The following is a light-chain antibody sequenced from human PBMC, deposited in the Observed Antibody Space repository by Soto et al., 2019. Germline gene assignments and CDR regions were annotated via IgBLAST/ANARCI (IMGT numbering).Light chain of an antibody. CDR2: DDS. Sequence: SYELTQPPSVSVAPGQTARITCDGDNIGRISVHWYQQKPGQAPVLVVYDDSDRPSGIPDQFSGSNSGNTATLTISMVEAEHEAEYYCQVWDSSSDRYVFGTGTKLTVL. CDR3: QVWDSSSDRYV. V-gene: IGLV3-21*02. CDR1: NIGRIS. J-gene: IGLJ1*01.